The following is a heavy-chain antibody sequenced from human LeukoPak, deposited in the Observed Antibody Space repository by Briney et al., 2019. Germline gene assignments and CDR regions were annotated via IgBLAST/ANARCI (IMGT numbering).Heavy chain of an antibody. CDR1: GGSMSSSDYY. CDR2: IYYSGST. J-gene: IGHJ5*02. CDR3: ARQVGYTSSSRWFDP. V-gene: IGHV4-39*01. Sequence: PSETLSLTCTVSGGSMSSSDYYWGWIRQPPGKGLEWIGCIYYSGSTYYNPSLKSRVTISVDTSKNQFSLKLRSVTAADTAVYYCARQVGYTSSSRWFDPWGQGTLVTVSS. D-gene: IGHD6-6*01.